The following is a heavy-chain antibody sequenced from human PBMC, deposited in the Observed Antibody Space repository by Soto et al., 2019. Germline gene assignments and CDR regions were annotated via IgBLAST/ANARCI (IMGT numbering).Heavy chain of an antibody. D-gene: IGHD2-15*01. Sequence: GYLRLSWAASGFAFSRYAKNWVRHSAGKGLEWISSVSGSGRTTYHADSGKGRFTISRDNSKYMVYLQMNSLRVESKGVYYCAKGVLLGSGGSCLVGPAYKYDRWSQGTLGTVSS. CDR3: AKGVLLGSGGSCLVGPAYKYDR. J-gene: IGHJ4*02. CDR1: GFAFSRYA. CDR2: VSGSGRTT. V-gene: IGHV3-23*01.